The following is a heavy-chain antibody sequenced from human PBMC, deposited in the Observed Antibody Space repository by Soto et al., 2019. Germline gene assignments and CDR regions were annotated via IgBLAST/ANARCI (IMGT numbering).Heavy chain of an antibody. D-gene: IGHD5-12*01. V-gene: IGHV1-18*01. CDR2: MNPNSGNT. CDR1: GYTFTSYD. CDR3: ARDRVVTTAYFDY. Sequence: ASVKVSCKASGYTFTSYDINWVRQATGQGLEWMGWMNPNSGNTNYAQKLQGRVTMTTDTSTSTAYMELMSLRSGDTAVYYCARDRVVTTAYFDYWGQGTLVTVSS. J-gene: IGHJ4*02.